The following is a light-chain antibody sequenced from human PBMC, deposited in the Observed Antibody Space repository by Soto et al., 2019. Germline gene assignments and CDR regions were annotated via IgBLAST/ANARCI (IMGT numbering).Light chain of an antibody. Sequence: QSVLTQPASVSGSPGQSITISCTGTSSDVGSYNFVSWYQQLPGKAPKLMIYEVSNRPPGVSNRFSGSKSGNTASLTISGLQAEDEADYYCSSYTTSSNYGFGSGTKVSV. CDR2: EVS. CDR3: SSYTTSSNYG. V-gene: IGLV2-14*01. CDR1: SSDVGSYNF. J-gene: IGLJ1*01.